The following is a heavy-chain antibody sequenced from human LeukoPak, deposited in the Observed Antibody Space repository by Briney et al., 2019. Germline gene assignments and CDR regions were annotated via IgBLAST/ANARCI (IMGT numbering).Heavy chain of an antibody. CDR2: IKSKTDGGTT. V-gene: IGHV3-15*01. J-gene: IGHJ5*02. D-gene: IGHD3-9*01. CDR3: TTDRTYYDILTGSDP. CDR1: GFTFSSYA. Sequence: AGASLRLSCAASGFTFSSYAMSWVRQAPGKGLEWVGRIKSKTDGGTTDYAAPVKGRFTISRDDSKNTLYLQMNSLKTEDTAVYYCTTDRTYYDILTGSDPWGQGTLVTVSS.